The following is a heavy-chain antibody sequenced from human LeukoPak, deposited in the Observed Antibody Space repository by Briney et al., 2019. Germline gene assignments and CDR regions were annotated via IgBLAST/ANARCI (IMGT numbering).Heavy chain of an antibody. CDR1: GFTFSSYG. J-gene: IGHJ4*02. Sequence: GGSLRLSCSTSGFTFSSYGMHWVRQAPGKGLEWVAFIRYDGSNKYYADSVKGRFTISRDNSKNTRYLQMNSLRAEDTAVYYCAKDDVDTAILGYWGQGTLVTVSS. V-gene: IGHV3-30*02. D-gene: IGHD5-18*01. CDR3: AKDDVDTAILGY. CDR2: IRYDGSNK.